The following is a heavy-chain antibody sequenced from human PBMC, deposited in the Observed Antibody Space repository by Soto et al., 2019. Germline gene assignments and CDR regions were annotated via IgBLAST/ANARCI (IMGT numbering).Heavy chain of an antibody. CDR1: GFTFSDYY. Sequence: QVQLVESGGGLVKPGGSLRLSCAASGFTFSDYYMSWIRQAPGKGLEWVSYISSSGSTIYYADSVKGRFTISRDNAKNSLYLQMNSLRAEDTAVYYCASEPIQLERRPQRDDYNWFDPWGQGTLVTVSS. J-gene: IGHJ5*02. V-gene: IGHV3-11*01. CDR3: ASEPIQLERRPQRDDYNWFDP. D-gene: IGHD1-1*01. CDR2: ISSSGSTI.